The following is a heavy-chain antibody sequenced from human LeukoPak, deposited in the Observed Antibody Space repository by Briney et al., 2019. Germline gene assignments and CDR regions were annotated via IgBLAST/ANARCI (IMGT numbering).Heavy chain of an antibody. Sequence: SATLSLTCAVSDSSISSGYFWGWIRRPPGKGLEWIGTLYHSGSTYYNPSLKSRVAISLDTSKTQFSLKLSSVTAADTALYYCATLLSDYGAHYFDSWGQGVLVTVSS. CDR3: ATLLSDYGAHYFDS. J-gene: IGHJ4*02. CDR1: DSSISSGYF. D-gene: IGHD4-17*01. V-gene: IGHV4-38-2*01. CDR2: LYHSGST.